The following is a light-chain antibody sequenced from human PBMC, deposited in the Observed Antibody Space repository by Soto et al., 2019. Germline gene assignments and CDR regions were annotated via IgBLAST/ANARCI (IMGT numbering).Light chain of an antibody. Sequence: EIVLAQSPGTPSLSPGERATLSCRASQTMNNNYLAWYQQKPGQPPRTLIHAASSRVTGIPDRFSGSGSGTDFVLTINRMEPEDFAVYYCQQYGSLVTFGGGTKVEI. CDR1: QTMNNNY. CDR2: AAS. J-gene: IGKJ4*01. CDR3: QQYGSLVT. V-gene: IGKV3-20*01.